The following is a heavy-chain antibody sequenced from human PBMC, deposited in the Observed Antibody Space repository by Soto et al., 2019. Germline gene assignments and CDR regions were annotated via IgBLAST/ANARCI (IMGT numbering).Heavy chain of an antibody. CDR3: ARGSYGGY. J-gene: IGHJ4*02. CDR2: ISAHNGNT. CDR1: GYDFTTYG. V-gene: IGHV1-18*01. Sequence: QVHLVQSGAEVKKPGASVKVSCKGSGYDFTTYGITWVRQAPGQGLEWMAWISAHNGNTDYALKLEGRVTVTRGTSTSTAYMELRSLRSDATAVYYWARGSYGGYWGQGALVTVSS. D-gene: IGHD3-10*01.